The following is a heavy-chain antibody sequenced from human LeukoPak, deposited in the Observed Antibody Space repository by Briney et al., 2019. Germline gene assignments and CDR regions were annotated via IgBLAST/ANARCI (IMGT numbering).Heavy chain of an antibody. CDR1: GYTFTSYG. CDR2: ISASNGNT. Sequence: GASVKVSCKASGYTFTSYGISWVRQAPGQRLEWMGWISASNGNTNYAQKLQGRVTMTTDTSSSTAYMELRSLRSDDTAVYYCARESSSSWYPLHYYYGMDVWGQGTTVTVSS. D-gene: IGHD6-13*01. CDR3: ARESSSSWYPLHYYYGMDV. J-gene: IGHJ6*02. V-gene: IGHV1-18*01.